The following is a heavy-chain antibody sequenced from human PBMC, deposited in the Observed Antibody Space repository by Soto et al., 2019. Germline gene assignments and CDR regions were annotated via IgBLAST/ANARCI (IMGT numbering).Heavy chain of an antibody. CDR2: IYSGGST. CDR3: AKEPVGPDWYFDL. J-gene: IGHJ2*01. Sequence: GGSLRLSCAASGFTVSSNYMSWVRQAPGKGLEWVSVIYSGGSTYYADSVKGRFTISRDNSKNTLYLQMNSLRAEDTAVYYCAKEPVGPDWYFDLWGRRTLVTVSS. V-gene: IGHV3-53*01. CDR1: GFTVSSNY.